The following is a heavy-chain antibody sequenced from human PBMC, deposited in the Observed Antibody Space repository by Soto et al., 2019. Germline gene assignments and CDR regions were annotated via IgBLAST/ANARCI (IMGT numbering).Heavy chain of an antibody. CDR3: ARELSPSDYEGAFDI. CDR1: GGTFSSYT. J-gene: IGHJ3*02. Sequence: QVQLVQSGAEVKKPGSSVKVSCKASGGTFSSYTISWVRQAPGQGLEWMGRIIPILGIANYAQKFQGRVTITADKSTSTAYMELSSLRSEDTAVYYCARELSPSDYEGAFDIWGQGTMVTVSS. CDR2: IIPILGIA. D-gene: IGHD5-12*01. V-gene: IGHV1-69*08.